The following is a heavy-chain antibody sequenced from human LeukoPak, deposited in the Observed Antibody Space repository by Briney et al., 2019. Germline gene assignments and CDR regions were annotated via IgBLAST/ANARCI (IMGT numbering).Heavy chain of an antibody. CDR1: GFTFSNYN. Sequence: KPGGSLRLSCAASGFTFSNYNLIWVRQAPGKGLERVSSISSSSSYIYYADSVKGRFSISRDNAKNSLYLQMNSLRAEDTAVYYCARVPYYYDTTGDPKDWYFDLWGRGTLVTVSS. J-gene: IGHJ2*01. V-gene: IGHV3-21*01. CDR3: ARVPYYYDTTGDPKDWYFDL. CDR2: ISSSSSYI. D-gene: IGHD3-22*01.